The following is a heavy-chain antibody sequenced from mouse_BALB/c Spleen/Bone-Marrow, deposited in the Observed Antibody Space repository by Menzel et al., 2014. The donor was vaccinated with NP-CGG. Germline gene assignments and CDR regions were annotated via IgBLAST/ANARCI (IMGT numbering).Heavy chain of an antibody. Sequence: VQLKQSGTVLARPGASVKMSCRASGYSFTVYWMHWVKQRPGQGLEWIGAIYPGNSDTSYNQKFKGKAKLTAVTSASTAYMELSSLTNEDSAVYYCTRFGSTYDWYFDVWGAGTTVTVSS. D-gene: IGHD1-1*01. CDR2: IYPGNSDT. J-gene: IGHJ1*01. CDR1: GYSFTVYW. CDR3: TRFGSTYDWYFDV. V-gene: IGHV1-5*01.